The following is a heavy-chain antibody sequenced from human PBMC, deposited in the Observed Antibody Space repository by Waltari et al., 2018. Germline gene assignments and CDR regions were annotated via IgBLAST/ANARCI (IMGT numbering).Heavy chain of an antibody. CDR3: ACDVDDFWSGYYPGGY. Sequence: SVKVSCKASGYTFTSYAMHWVRQAPGQRLEWMGWINAGNGNTKYSQKFQGRVTITRDTSASTAYMELSSLRSEDTAVYYCACDVDDFWSGYYPGGYWGQGTLVTVSS. CDR1: GYTFTSYA. J-gene: IGHJ4*02. D-gene: IGHD3-3*01. CDR2: INAGNGNT. V-gene: IGHV1-3*01.